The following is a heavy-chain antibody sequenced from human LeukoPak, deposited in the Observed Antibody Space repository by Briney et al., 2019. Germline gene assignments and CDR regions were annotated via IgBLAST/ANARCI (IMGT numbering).Heavy chain of an antibody. Sequence: SETLSLTCADYGGSFSGYYWSWIRQPPGKGLEWIGEINHSGSTNYNPSLKSRVTISVDTSKNQFSLKLSSVTAADTAVYYCARSYGPFDYWGQGTLVTVSS. CDR3: ARSYGPFDY. V-gene: IGHV4-34*01. CDR1: GGSFSGYY. D-gene: IGHD5-18*01. CDR2: INHSGST. J-gene: IGHJ4*02.